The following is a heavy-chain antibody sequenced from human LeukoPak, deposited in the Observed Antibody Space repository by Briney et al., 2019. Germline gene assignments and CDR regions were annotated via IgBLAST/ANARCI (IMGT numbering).Heavy chain of an antibody. CDR3: ATRLRF. CDR2: IYSGGST. D-gene: IGHD3-3*01. CDR1: GFTVSSNY. Sequence: GGTLSLSCAAYGFTVSSNYMSWVRQAPGKGLEWVSVIYSGGSTYYADSVKGRFTISRDNSKNTLYLQMNSLRAEDTAVYYCATRLRFWGQGTLVTVSS. V-gene: IGHV3-66*02. J-gene: IGHJ4*02.